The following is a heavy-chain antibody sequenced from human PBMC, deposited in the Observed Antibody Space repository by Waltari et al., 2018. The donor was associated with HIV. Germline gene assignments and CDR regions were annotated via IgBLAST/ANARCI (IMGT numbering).Heavy chain of an antibody. D-gene: IGHD7-27*01. CDR2: IYYSGST. V-gene: IGHV4-59*01. J-gene: IGHJ3*02. CDR1: GGSISSYY. Sequence: QVQLQESGPGLVKPSETLSLTCTVSGGSISSYYWSWIRQPPGKGLEWIGYIYYSGSTNYNPSLKSRVTISVDTSKNQFSLKLSSVTAADTAVYYCARVSDTRLGDAFDIWGQGTMVTVSS. CDR3: ARVSDTRLGDAFDI.